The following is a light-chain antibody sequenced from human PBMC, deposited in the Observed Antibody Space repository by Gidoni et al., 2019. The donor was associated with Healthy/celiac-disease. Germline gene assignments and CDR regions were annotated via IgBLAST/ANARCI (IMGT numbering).Light chain of an antibody. CDR2: SNN. V-gene: IGLV1-44*01. Sequence: QSVLTPPPPASGTPGQRVTISCSGSSSNIGSNTVNWYQQRTGTAPKLLIYSNNQRPSGVPDRFSGSKSGTSASLAISGLQSEDEADYYCAAWDDSLNGPVFGGGTKLTVL. CDR3: AAWDDSLNGPV. J-gene: IGLJ2*01. CDR1: SSNIGSNT.